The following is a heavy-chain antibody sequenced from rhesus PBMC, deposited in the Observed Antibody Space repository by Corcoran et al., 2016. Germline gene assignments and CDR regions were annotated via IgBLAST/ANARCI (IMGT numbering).Heavy chain of an antibody. Sequence: QVQLQESGPGLVKPSETLSLTCAVSGGSISADYYWSWIRQPPGKGLEWIGYIYGSGGGTNYNPSLKNRVTISIDTSKNQFSLKLSSVTAADTAVYYCARRYCSRGVCYASFGYDYWGQGVLVTVSS. CDR1: GGSISADYY. CDR3: ARRYCSRGVCYASFGYDY. CDR2: IYGSGGGT. V-gene: IGHV4-106*01. D-gene: IGHD2-39*01. J-gene: IGHJ4*01.